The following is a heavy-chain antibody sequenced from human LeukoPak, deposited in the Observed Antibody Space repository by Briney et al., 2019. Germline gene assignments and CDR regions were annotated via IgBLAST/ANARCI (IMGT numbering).Heavy chain of an antibody. V-gene: IGHV1-69*02. D-gene: IGHD2-21*02. CDR2: IIPILGIA. Sequence: SVKVSCKASGGTFSSYTISWVRQAPGQGLERMGRIIPILGIANYAQKFQGRVTITADKSTSTAYMELSSLRSEDTAVYYCARVKNGCCGGDCPFDYWGQGTLVTVSS. J-gene: IGHJ4*02. CDR3: ARVKNGCCGGDCPFDY. CDR1: GGTFSSYT.